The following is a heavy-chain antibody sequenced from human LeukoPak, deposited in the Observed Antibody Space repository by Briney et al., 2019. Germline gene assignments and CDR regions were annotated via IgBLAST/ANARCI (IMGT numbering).Heavy chain of an antibody. CDR3: AGDTWGFEN. D-gene: IGHD3-16*01. CDR2: ISITSSNK. J-gene: IGHJ4*02. CDR1: GFTFSRDA. V-gene: IGHV3-48*04. Sequence: GGSLRLSCAASGFTFSRDAMNWVRQAPGQGLEWVSYISITSSNKYYADAVRGRFSISGDNARSSLYLQMDSLRAEDTAVYFCAGDTWGFENWGQGTLVTVSS.